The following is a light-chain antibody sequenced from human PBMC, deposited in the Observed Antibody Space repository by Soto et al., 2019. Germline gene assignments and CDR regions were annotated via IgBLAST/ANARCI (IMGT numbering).Light chain of an antibody. CDR2: AAS. J-gene: IGKJ1*01. Sequence: DIQMTQSPSTVSAYVGDRVTITCRASQGISTYLNWYHQEPGKAPKLLIYAASSLQSGVPSRFSGSGSETDFTLTISSLQPEDFATYSCQQSYSTTWTFGQGTKVDIK. CDR3: QQSYSTTWT. V-gene: IGKV1-39*01. CDR1: QGISTY.